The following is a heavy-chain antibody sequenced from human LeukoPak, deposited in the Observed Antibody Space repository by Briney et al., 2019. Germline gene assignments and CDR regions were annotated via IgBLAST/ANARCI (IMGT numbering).Heavy chain of an antibody. CDR3: ARVKVVGYDYYFDY. CDR1: GGTFSSYA. V-gene: IGHV1-69*05. J-gene: IGHJ4*02. Sequence: SVKVSCKASGGTFSSYAISWVRQAPGQGLEWMGGIIPIFGTANYAQKFQGRVTITTDESTSTAYMELSRLRSEDTAVYYCARVKVVGYDYYFDYWGQGTLVTVSS. CDR2: IIPIFGTA. D-gene: IGHD5-12*01.